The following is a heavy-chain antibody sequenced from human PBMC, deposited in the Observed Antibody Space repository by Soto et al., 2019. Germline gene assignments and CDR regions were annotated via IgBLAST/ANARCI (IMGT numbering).Heavy chain of an antibody. J-gene: IGHJ5*02. D-gene: IGHD3-10*01. CDR2: IYHCGST. V-gene: IGHV4-39*01. Sequence: QLQLQESCPGLVKPSETLSLTCTVSNGSISSAIYYWGWIRQPPGKGLEWIGSIYHCGSTCYNPSLQGRVTISVDTSQNQLSLKLRPVSAADTAVYFCAGRSSLASVQVYFGEISNYNWFDPWGQGTLVTVSS. CDR1: NGSISSAIYY. CDR3: AGRSSLASVQVYFGEISNYNWFDP.